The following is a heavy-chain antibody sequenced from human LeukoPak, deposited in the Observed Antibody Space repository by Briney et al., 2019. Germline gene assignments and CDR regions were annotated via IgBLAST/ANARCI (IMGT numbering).Heavy chain of an antibody. D-gene: IGHD2-8*01. Sequence: PLETLSLTCTVSGGSISSSHYYWGWVRQPPGKGLEWIGSIYYSGNTYYNPSLKSRVTMSVDTSMNQFSLKLNSVTAADTAVYYCAGQRRVTGPNWFGPWGQGTLVTVFS. V-gene: IGHV4-39*01. CDR1: GGSISSSHYY. CDR3: AGQRRVTGPNWFGP. CDR2: IYYSGNT. J-gene: IGHJ5*02.